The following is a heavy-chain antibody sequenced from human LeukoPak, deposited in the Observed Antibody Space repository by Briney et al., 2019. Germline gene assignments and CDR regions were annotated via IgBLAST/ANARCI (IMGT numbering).Heavy chain of an antibody. Sequence: GESLKISCKGSGYSFTSYWIGWVRQMPGKGLEWMGIIYPGDSDTRYSPSFQGQVTISADKSISTAYLQWSSLRASDTAMYYCARRVAVAGGYFNYWGQGTLVTVSS. CDR3: ARRVAVAGGYFNY. CDR2: IYPGDSDT. V-gene: IGHV5-51*01. CDR1: GYSFTSYW. D-gene: IGHD6-19*01. J-gene: IGHJ4*02.